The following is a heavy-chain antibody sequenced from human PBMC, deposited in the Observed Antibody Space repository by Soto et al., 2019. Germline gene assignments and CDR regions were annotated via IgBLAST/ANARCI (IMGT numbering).Heavy chain of an antibody. D-gene: IGHD4-17*01. V-gene: IGHV3-23*01. CDR3: AKPYGDYEYSFDY. CDR2: ISGSGGST. J-gene: IGHJ4*02. Sequence: EVQLLESGGGLVQPGGSLRLSCAASGFTFSSYAMSWVRQAPGKGLEWVSAISGSGGSTYYADSVKGRFTISRDNSKNTLYLQMNSLRAEDTAVFYCAKPYGDYEYSFDYWGQGTLVTVSS. CDR1: GFTFSSYA.